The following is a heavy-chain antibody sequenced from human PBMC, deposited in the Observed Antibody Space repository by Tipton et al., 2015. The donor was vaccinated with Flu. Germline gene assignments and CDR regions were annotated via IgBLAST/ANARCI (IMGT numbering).Heavy chain of an antibody. CDR3: ARERRASCYYYGMDV. V-gene: IGHV1-18*01. CDR2: ISAYNGNT. CDR1: AYTFTSYG. J-gene: IGHJ6*02. Sequence: QLVQSGAEVKKPGASVKVSCKASAYTFTSYGFSWVRQAPGQGLEWMGWISAYNGNTNYAQKFQGRVALTTDKTTTTAYMELRSLGSDDTAVYYCARERRASCYYYGMDVWGQGTTVTVSS.